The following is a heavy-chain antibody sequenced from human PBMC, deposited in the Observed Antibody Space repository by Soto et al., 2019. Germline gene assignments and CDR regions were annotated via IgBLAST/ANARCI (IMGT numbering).Heavy chain of an antibody. J-gene: IGHJ6*02. CDR1: GGSISSGDYY. Sequence: QVQLQESGPGLVKPSQTLSLTCTVSGGSISSGDYYWSWIRQPPGKGLEWFGYIYYSGSTYYNPSHKSGVTISVDTSKNQFSLKLSSVTAADTAVYYCARVLVRGGRNYGMDVWGQGTTVTVSS. CDR3: ARVLVRGGRNYGMDV. CDR2: IYYSGST. D-gene: IGHD3-10*01. V-gene: IGHV4-30-4*01.